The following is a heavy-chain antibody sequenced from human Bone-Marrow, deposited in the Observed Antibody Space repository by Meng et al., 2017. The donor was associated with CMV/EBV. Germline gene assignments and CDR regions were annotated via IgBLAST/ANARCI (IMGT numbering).Heavy chain of an antibody. CDR2: IIPIFGTA. Sequence: SVKVSCKASGGTFSSYAISWVRQAPGQGLEWMGGIIPIFGTANYAQKFQGRVTITTDESTSTAYMELSSPRSEDTAVYYCARAKVGATPFDYWGQGTLVTVSS. CDR1: GGTFSSYA. CDR3: ARAKVGATPFDY. J-gene: IGHJ4*02. V-gene: IGHV1-69*05. D-gene: IGHD1-26*01.